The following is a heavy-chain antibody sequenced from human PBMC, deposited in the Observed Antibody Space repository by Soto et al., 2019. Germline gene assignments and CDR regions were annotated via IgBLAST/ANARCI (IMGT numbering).Heavy chain of an antibody. J-gene: IGHJ4*02. CDR2: ISYDGSNK. Sequence: GGSLRLSCAASGFTFSSYGMHWVRQAPGKGLEWVAVISYDGSNKYYADSVKGRFTISRDNSKNTLYLQMNSLRAEDTAVYYCAKDALLYSSSWYRGDYWGQGTLVTVSS. V-gene: IGHV3-30*18. CDR1: GFTFSSYG. D-gene: IGHD6-13*01. CDR3: AKDALLYSSSWYRGDY.